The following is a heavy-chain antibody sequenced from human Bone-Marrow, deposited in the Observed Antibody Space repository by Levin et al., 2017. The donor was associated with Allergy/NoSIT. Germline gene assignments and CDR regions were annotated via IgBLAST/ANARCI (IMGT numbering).Heavy chain of an antibody. CDR1: GFSLDDYA. V-gene: IGHV3-9*01. J-gene: IGHJ4*02. Sequence: GGSLRLSCAASGFSLDDYAMHWVRQAPGKGLEWVSGISWNSGSIAYVDSVKGRFTISRDSAKNSVYLEMNSLKSEDSAFYYGARANQRWIQHYPTNLWGQGTLVSVSS. CDR3: ARANQRWIQHYPTNL. D-gene: IGHD5-24*01. CDR2: ISWNSGSI.